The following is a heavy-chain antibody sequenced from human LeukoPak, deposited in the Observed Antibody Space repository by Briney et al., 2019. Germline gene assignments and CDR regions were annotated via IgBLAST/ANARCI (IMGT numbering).Heavy chain of an antibody. Sequence: GGSLRLSCAASGFTFSGHNMNWVRQAPGKGLEWISFVSISSGTIYYADSAKGRFRISRDNAKSSLDLEMNSLRAEDTAVYYCARDPRKGYSGYDQDYWGQGTLVTVSS. CDR3: ARDPRKGYSGYDQDY. CDR1: GFTFSGHN. D-gene: IGHD5-12*01. J-gene: IGHJ4*02. CDR2: VSISSGTI. V-gene: IGHV3-48*04.